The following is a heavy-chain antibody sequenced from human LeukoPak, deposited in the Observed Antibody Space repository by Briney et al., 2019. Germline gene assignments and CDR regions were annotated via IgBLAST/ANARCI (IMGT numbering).Heavy chain of an antibody. V-gene: IGHV3-74*01. CDR2: INTDGSST. D-gene: IGHD5-24*01. CDR1: GFTFSSSW. Sequence: GGSLRLSCAASGFTFSSSWMHWVRQAPGKGLVWVSRINTDGSSTTYADSVKGRFTISRDDPKNSLYLQMNSLRAEDTAVYYCARASMRMATAGLVDYWGQGTLVTVSS. J-gene: IGHJ4*02. CDR3: ARASMRMATAGLVDY.